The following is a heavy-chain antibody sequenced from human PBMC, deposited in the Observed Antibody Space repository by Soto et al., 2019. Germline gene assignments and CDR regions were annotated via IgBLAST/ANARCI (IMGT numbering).Heavy chain of an antibody. CDR3: VRIVVAGYFDY. Sequence: QVHLVQSGAEVKKPGASVKASCMASGYTFGRYGLHWVRQAPGQRLEWMGWINAANGNVKYSERFQGRITITRDTSASTAYMELRSLRSEDTAVYYCVRIVVAGYFDYWGQGTLVTVSS. J-gene: IGHJ4*02. D-gene: IGHD6-19*01. CDR1: GYTFGRYG. V-gene: IGHV1-3*01. CDR2: INAANGNV.